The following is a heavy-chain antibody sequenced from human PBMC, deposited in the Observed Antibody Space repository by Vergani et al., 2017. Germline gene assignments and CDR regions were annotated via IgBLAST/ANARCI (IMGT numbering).Heavy chain of an antibody. Sequence: QVQLVQSGAEVKKPGSSVKVSCKASGGTFSSYAISWVRQAPGQGLEWMGGIIPIFGTANYAQKFQGRVTITADESTSTAYMELSSLRSEDTAVYYCATHWRETTVTTRGGMDVWGQGTTVTVSS. D-gene: IGHD4-11*01. CDR2: IIPIFGTA. J-gene: IGHJ6*02. V-gene: IGHV1-69*01. CDR3: ATHWRETTVTTRGGMDV. CDR1: GGTFSSYA.